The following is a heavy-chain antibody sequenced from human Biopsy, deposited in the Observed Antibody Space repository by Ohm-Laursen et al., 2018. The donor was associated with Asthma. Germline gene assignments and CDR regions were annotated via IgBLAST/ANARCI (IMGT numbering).Heavy chain of an antibody. V-gene: IGHV1-69*06. CDR2: ISPVFGST. D-gene: IGHD6-13*01. CDR3: ASPSSSREILYYYYNMDI. Sequence: SSVKVSCKASGVSLRNYGLSGYAISWVRQAPGLGLEWMGGISPVFGSTNIAQKFQGRVTISADIFTKTAYLEVSSLRSDDTAVYYCASPSSSREILYYYYNMDIWGQGTTVTV. CDR1: GVSLRNYGLSGYA. J-gene: IGHJ6*02.